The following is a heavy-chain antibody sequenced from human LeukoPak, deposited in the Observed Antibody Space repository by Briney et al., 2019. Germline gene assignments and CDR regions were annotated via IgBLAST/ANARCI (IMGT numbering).Heavy chain of an antibody. J-gene: IGHJ6*03. CDR2: INHSGST. D-gene: IGHD2-2*02. CDR1: GGSFSGYY. V-gene: IGHV4-34*01. Sequence: PSETLSLTCAVYGGSFSGYYWSWIRQPPGKGLEWIGEINHSGSTNYNPSLKSRVTISVDTSKNQFSLKLSSVTAADTAVYYCARGHAGTVVVPAAIGSYYMDVWGKGTSVTVSS. CDR3: ARGHAGTVVVPAAIGSYYMDV.